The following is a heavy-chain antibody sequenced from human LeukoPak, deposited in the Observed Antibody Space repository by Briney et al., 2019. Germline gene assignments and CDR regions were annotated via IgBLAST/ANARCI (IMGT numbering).Heavy chain of an antibody. CDR1: GGSFSGYY. V-gene: IGHV4-34*01. D-gene: IGHD3-22*01. J-gene: IGHJ5*02. CDR2: INHSGST. CDR3: ARHRKYDSSGYYYFYPSNWFDP. Sequence: SETLSLTCAVYGGSFSGYYWSWIRQPPGKGLEWIGEINHSGSTNYNPSLKSRVTISVDTSKNQFSLKLSSVTAADTAVYYCARHRKYDSSGYYYFYPSNWFDPWGQGTLVTVSS.